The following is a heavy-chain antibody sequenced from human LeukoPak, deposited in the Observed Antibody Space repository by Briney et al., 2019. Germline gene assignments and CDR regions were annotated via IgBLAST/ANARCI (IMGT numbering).Heavy chain of an antibody. Sequence: TSETLSLTGTVSGGSISSSTYYWGWIRQSPGKGLEWIGSVHYSGGSYYNPSLKSRVTISLNTSKNQFSLKLSSVTAADTAVYYCAREDRGSYSPYFDYWGQGTLVTVSS. CDR1: GGSISSSTYY. D-gene: IGHD1-26*01. V-gene: IGHV4-39*07. J-gene: IGHJ4*02. CDR3: AREDRGSYSPYFDY. CDR2: VHYSGGS.